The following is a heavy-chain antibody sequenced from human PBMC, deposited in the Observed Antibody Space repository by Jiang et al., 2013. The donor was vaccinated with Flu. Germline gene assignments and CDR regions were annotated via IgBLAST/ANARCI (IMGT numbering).Heavy chain of an antibody. CDR2: IYHSGST. J-gene: IGHJ6*02. V-gene: IGHV4-38-2*02. CDR3: ARGNAPMTQEDEAYYYGMDV. Sequence: GPGLVKPSETLSLTCTVSGYSISSGYYWGWIRQPPGKGLEWIGSIYHSGSTYYNPSLKSRVTISVDTSKNQFSLKLSSVTAADTAVYYCARGNAPMTQEDEAYYYGMDVWGQGTTVTVSS. CDR1: GYSISSGYY. D-gene: IGHD3-22*01.